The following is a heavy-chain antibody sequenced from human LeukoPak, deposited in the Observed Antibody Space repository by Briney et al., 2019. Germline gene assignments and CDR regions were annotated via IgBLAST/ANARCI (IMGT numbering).Heavy chain of an antibody. CDR1: GFTFSGYA. Sequence: PGGSLRLSCAASGFTFSGYAMSWVRQAPGKGLEWVSAISGSGDSTYYADSVKGRFTISRDNSKNTLYLQMNSLRAEDTAVYYCASHHYYDSSGLDDYFDFWGQGTLVTVSS. D-gene: IGHD3-22*01. V-gene: IGHV3-23*01. CDR2: ISGSGDST. CDR3: ASHHYYDSSGLDDYFDF. J-gene: IGHJ4*02.